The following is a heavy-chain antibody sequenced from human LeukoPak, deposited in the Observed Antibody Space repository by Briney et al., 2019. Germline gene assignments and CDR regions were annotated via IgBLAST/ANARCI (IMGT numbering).Heavy chain of an antibody. Sequence: GGSLRLSCAASGFTFSSYGMHWVRQAPGKGLEWVAFIRYDGSNKYYADSVKGRFTISRDNSKNTLYLQMNSLRAEDTAVYYCAGKIAAAGTFDPWGQGTLVTVS. D-gene: IGHD6-13*01. CDR3: AGKIAAAGTFDP. J-gene: IGHJ5*02. V-gene: IGHV3-30*02. CDR2: IRYDGSNK. CDR1: GFTFSSYG.